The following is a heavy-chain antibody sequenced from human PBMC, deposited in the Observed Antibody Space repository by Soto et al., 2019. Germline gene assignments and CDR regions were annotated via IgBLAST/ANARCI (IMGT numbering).Heavy chain of an antibody. CDR2: ITWNSNYI. V-gene: IGHV3-9*01. J-gene: IGHJ4*02. D-gene: IGHD3-16*01. CDR3: AMFLGDSFGYDY. Sequence: EVQLVESGGGLVQPGRSLRLSCAASGFTFDDYAMHWVRQAPGKGLEWVSYITWNSNYIAYADSVKGRFTISRDNAKNSLYLQMNSLRAEDTSFYSCAMFLGDSFGYDYWGQGTLVTVSS. CDR1: GFTFDDYA.